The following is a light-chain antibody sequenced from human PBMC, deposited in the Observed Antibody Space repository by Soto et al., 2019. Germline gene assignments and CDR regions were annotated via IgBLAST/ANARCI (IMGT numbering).Light chain of an antibody. J-gene: IGKJ2*01. CDR1: QSVSSSY. CDR3: QQFGNSPYT. CDR2: GAS. Sequence: EIVLTQSPGTLSLSPGERATLSCRASQSVSSSYLAWYQQKPGQTPKLLIYGASNRATGIPDRFSGSGSGTDFTLTISRLEPEEFAVYYCQQFGNSPYTFGQGTKLEIK. V-gene: IGKV3-20*01.